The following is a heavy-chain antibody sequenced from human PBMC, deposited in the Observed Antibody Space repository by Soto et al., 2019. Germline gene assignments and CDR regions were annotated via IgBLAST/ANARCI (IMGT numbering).Heavy chain of an antibody. D-gene: IGHD6-19*01. CDR1: GYTFSGFY. J-gene: IGHJ4*02. CDR2: INPNSGGT. CDR3: ASAAVTGTAGLDF. Sequence: ASVKVSCKASGYTFSGFYMHWVRQAPGQGLEWMGWINPNSGGTKSAEKFQGRVTMTRDTSISTAYMELSRLTSDDTAVYYCASAAVTGTAGLDFWGQGTPFTVSS. V-gene: IGHV1-2*02.